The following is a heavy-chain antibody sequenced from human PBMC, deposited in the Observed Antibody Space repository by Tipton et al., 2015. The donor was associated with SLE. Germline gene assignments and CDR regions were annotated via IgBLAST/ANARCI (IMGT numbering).Heavy chain of an antibody. CDR2: VCHSGST. J-gene: IGHJ6*02. D-gene: IGHD3-10*01. CDR1: GGSISSYY. Sequence: TLSLTCTVSGGSISSYYWSWIRQPPGKGLEWIGHVCHSGSTIYNPSLKSRVTISIDTSKKEFSLNLTYVTAADTAVYYCARGVTLDVRGQGTTVIVSS. CDR3: ARGVTLDV. V-gene: IGHV4-59*08.